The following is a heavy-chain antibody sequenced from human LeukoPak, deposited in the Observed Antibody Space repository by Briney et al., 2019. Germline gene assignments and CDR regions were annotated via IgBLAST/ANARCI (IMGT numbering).Heavy chain of an antibody. Sequence: SETLSLTCTVSGGSISSNNYFWGWIRQPPGKGLEWIGSIYDSGSTYYNPSLKSRVTISVDTSKNQFSLKLSSVTAADTAVYYCARGLGPGRDYWGQGTLVTVSS. V-gene: IGHV4-39*01. J-gene: IGHJ4*02. CDR3: ARGLGPGRDY. CDR2: IYDSGST. CDR1: GGSISSNNYF. D-gene: IGHD1-26*01.